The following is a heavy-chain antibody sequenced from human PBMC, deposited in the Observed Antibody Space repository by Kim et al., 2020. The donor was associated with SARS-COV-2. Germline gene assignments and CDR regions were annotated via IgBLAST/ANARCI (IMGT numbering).Heavy chain of an antibody. D-gene: IGHD3-10*01. J-gene: IGHJ4*01. CDR3: ARDRGYGSGSYYFDF. CDR2: IYHSGST. V-gene: IGHV4-31*03. CDR1: GGSITTSGYN. Sequence: SETLSLTCTVSGGSITTSGYNWNWIRQHPGQGLEWIGYIYHSGSTSYNPSLKSRVIISVDTSQNQFSLKLTSVTAADTAVYYCARDRGYGSGSYYFDFWG.